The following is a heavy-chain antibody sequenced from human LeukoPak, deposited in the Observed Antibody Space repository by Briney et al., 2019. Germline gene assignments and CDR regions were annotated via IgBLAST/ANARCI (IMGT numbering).Heavy chain of an antibody. CDR2: ISYIGSI. V-gene: IGHV4-59*11. CDR3: ARDLVTVTKGLDI. Sequence: SETLSLTCAVSGDSFSSHYWTWIRQPPGKGLEWIGYISYIGSINYNPSLKSRVTISIDTSKNQFSLKLSTVTAADTAVYYCARDLVTVTKGLDIWGQGTMVSVSS. D-gene: IGHD4-17*01. CDR1: GDSFSSHY. J-gene: IGHJ3*02.